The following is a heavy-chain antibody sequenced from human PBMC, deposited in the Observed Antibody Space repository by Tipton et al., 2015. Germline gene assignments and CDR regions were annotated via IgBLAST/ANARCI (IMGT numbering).Heavy chain of an antibody. CDR3: ARLEYNYGPGAFYFDY. V-gene: IGHV4-59*08. D-gene: IGHD5-18*01. J-gene: IGHJ4*02. Sequence: LRLSCTGSGASFSSYYWSWIRQPPGKGLEWIGYIFYSGSTNYNPSLKSRVTIAVDTSKNQFSLKLTSVTAADTAVYYCARLEYNYGPGAFYFDYWGQGTLVTVSS. CDR1: GASFSSYY. CDR2: IFYSGST.